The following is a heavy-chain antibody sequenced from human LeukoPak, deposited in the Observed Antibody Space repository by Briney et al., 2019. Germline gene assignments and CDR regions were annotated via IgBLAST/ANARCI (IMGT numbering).Heavy chain of an antibody. Sequence: SVKVSCKASGGTFSSYAIIWVRQAPGQGLEWMGRIIPILGIANYAQKFQGRVTITADKSTSTAYMELSSLRSEDTAVYYCARGGRRDGYNQVDYWGQGTLVTVSS. CDR3: ARGGRRDGYNQVDY. D-gene: IGHD5-24*01. V-gene: IGHV1-69*04. CDR2: IIPILGIA. J-gene: IGHJ4*02. CDR1: GGTFSSYA.